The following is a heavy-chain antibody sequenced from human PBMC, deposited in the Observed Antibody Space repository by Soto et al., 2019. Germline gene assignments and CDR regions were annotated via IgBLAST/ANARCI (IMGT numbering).Heavy chain of an antibody. J-gene: IGHJ4*02. CDR3: AKGGSSWYELEGDYFDY. Sequence: GGSLRLSCAASGFTFSSYAMSWVRQAPGKGLEWVSAISGSGGSTYYADSVKGRFTISRDNSKNTLYLQMNSLRAEDTAVYYCAKGGSSWYELEGDYFDYWGQGTLVTSPQ. V-gene: IGHV3-23*01. D-gene: IGHD6-13*01. CDR1: GFTFSSYA. CDR2: ISGSGGST.